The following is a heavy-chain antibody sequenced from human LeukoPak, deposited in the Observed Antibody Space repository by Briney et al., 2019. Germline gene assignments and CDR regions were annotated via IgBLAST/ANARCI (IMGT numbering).Heavy chain of an antibody. CDR2: ISYDGSNK. Sequence: GGSLRLSCEGSGFTFSSYAMHWVRQASGKGPEWVAVISYDGSNKYYADSVKGRFTISRDNSKNTLYLQMNSLRAEDTAVYYCARDTIVVVPAAIPEYFQHWGQGTLVTVSS. V-gene: IGHV3-30-3*01. CDR3: ARDTIVVVPAAIPEYFQH. D-gene: IGHD2-2*02. CDR1: GFTFSSYA. J-gene: IGHJ1*01.